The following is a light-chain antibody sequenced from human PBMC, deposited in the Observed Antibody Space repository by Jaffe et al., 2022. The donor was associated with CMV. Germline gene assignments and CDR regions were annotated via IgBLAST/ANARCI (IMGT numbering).Light chain of an antibody. CDR3: QQFGPSPWT. J-gene: IGKJ1*01. CDR1: QSVSSSF. Sequence: EIVLTQSPGTLSLSPGERATLSCRASQSVSSSFLAWYQQKPGQAPRLLIYDASSRATGIPDRFSGSGSGTDFTLTISRLESEDFAVYYCQQFGPSPWTFGQGTKVEIK. CDR2: DAS. V-gene: IGKV3-20*01.